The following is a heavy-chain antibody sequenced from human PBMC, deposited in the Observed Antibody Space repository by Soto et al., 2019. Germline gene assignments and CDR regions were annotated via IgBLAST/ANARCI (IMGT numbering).Heavy chain of an antibody. V-gene: IGHV1-69*13. D-gene: IGHD2-2*01. CDR1: GGTFSSYA. J-gene: IGHJ3*02. CDR2: IIPIFGTA. Sequence: ASVNVSCKASGGTFSSYAISWVRQAPGQGLEWMGGIIPIFGTANYAQKFQGRVTITADESTSTAYMELSSLRSEDTAVYYCARGCSSTSCHDAFDIWGQGTMVTVSS. CDR3: ARGCSSTSCHDAFDI.